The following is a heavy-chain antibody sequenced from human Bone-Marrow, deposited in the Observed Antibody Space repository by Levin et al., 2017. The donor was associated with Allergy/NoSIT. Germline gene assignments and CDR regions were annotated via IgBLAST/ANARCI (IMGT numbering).Heavy chain of an antibody. CDR1: GGTFSSYA. J-gene: IGHJ4*02. CDR3: ARDRGFYYGSGSEQGNYFDY. V-gene: IGHV1-69*06. CDR2: IIPIFGTA. D-gene: IGHD3-10*01. Sequence: GGSLRLSCKASGGTFSSYAISWVRQAPGQGLEWMGGIIPIFGTANYAQKFQGRVTITADKSTSTAYMELSSLRSEDTAVYYCARDRGFYYGSGSEQGNYFDYWGQGTLVTVSS.